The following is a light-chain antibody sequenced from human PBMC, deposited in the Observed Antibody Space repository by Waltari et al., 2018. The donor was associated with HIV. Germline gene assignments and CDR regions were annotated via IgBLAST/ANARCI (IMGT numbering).Light chain of an antibody. V-gene: IGKV3-11*01. Sequence: EIVLTQSPAILSLSPGERATLYCRASQSVSSYLAWYQQKPGQAPRLLIYDASNRAIGIPARFSGSGSGTDFTLTISSLEPEDFAVYYCQQRNNWPPVTFGGGTKVEIK. CDR2: DAS. J-gene: IGKJ4*01. CDR3: QQRNNWPPVT. CDR1: QSVSSY.